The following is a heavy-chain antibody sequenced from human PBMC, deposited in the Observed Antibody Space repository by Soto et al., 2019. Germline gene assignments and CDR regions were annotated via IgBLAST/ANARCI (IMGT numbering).Heavy chain of an antibody. Sequence: SETLSLTCTVSGGSISGSSYFWGWIRQPPGKGLEWIGTIYYSGSTYYNPSLKSRVTISVDTSKNRFSLKLSSVTAADTAVYYCAGSGGSGTESTYFDYWGQRAVLTVSA. J-gene: IGHJ4*02. CDR3: AGSGGSGTESTYFDY. V-gene: IGHV4-39*01. D-gene: IGHD3-10*01. CDR2: IYYSGST. CDR1: GGSISGSSYF.